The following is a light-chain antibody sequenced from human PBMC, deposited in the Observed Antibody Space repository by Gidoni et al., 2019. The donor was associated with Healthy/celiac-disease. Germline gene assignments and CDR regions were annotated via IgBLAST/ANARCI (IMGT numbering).Light chain of an antibody. V-gene: IGKV3D-15*01. J-gene: IGKJ5*01. CDR1: QSVSSN. CDR2: GAS. Sequence: EIVMTQSPATLSVSPGERATLSCRASQSVSSNLAWYQQKPGQAPRLLIYGASTRATGIPARFSGSGSGTEFTLTISSLQSEDFAVYYCQSEITFGQXTRLEIK. CDR3: QSEIT.